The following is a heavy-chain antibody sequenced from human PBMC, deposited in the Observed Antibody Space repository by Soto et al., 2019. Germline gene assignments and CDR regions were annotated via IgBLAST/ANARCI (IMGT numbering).Heavy chain of an antibody. CDR3: ARPDFWSGYQVFDP. V-gene: IGHV1-8*01. D-gene: IGHD3-3*01. CDR2: MNPNSGNT. J-gene: IGHJ5*02. Sequence: ASVKVSCKASGYTFTSYDINWVRQATGQGLEWMGWMNPNSGNTGYAQKFQGRVTMTRNTSISTAYMELSSLRSEDTAVYYCARPDFWSGYQVFDPWGQGTLVTVSS. CDR1: GYTFTSYD.